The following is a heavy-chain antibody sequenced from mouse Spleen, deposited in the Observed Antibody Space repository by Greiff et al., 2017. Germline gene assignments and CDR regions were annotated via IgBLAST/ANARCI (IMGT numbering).Heavy chain of an antibody. CDR2: IWSDGST. V-gene: IGHV2-6*02. D-gene: IGHD2-14*01. CDR3: ARNRYDCYAMDY. J-gene: IGHJ4*01. CDR1: GFSLTSYG. Sequence: QVQLKETGPGLVAPSQSLSITCTVSGFSLTSYGVHWVRQPPGKGLEWLVVIWSDGSTNYNSALKSRLSISKDNSKSQVFLKMNSLQTDDTAMYYCARNRYDCYAMDYWGQGTSVTVSS.